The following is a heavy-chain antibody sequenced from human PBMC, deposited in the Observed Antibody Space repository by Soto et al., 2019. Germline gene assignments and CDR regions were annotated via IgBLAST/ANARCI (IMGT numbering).Heavy chain of an antibody. CDR2: ISSSSSYI. CDR3: ARDLWFGELLPHYYGMDV. Sequence: GGSLRLSCAASGFTFSSYSMNWVRQAPGKGLEWVSSISSSSSYIYYADSVKGRFTISRDNAKNSLYLQMNSLRAEDTAVYYFARDLWFGELLPHYYGMDVWGQGTTVTVSS. V-gene: IGHV3-21*01. J-gene: IGHJ6*02. CDR1: GFTFSSYS. D-gene: IGHD3-10*01.